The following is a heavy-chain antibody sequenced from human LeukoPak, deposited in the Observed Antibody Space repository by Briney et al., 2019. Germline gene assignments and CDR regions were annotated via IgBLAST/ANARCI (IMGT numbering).Heavy chain of an antibody. CDR1: GHIFTNDW. Sequence: GESLKISCKGSGHIFTNDWIGWVRQMPGKGLEWMGIIYPGDSDTRYSPSFQGQVTISADKSISTAYLRWSSLKASDTAMYYCARREMTATNFDYWGQGTLVTVSS. V-gene: IGHV5-51*01. D-gene: IGHD2-21*02. J-gene: IGHJ4*02. CDR3: ARREMTATNFDY. CDR2: IYPGDSDT.